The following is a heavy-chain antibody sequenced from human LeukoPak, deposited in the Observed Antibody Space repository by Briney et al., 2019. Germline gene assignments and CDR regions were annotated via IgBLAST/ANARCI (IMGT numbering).Heavy chain of an antibody. Sequence: SETLSLACTVSGGSITGYYWNWIRQPAGQGLEWLGRVYSSEVGNYNPSLTSRVTMSVDTSKNQFSLKLTSLTAADTAVYYCAREEFLHEIDSSGYFVYWGQGTLVTVSS. J-gene: IGHJ4*02. V-gene: IGHV4-4*07. D-gene: IGHD3-22*01. CDR3: AREEFLHEIDSSGYFVY. CDR1: GGSITGYY. CDR2: VYSSEVG.